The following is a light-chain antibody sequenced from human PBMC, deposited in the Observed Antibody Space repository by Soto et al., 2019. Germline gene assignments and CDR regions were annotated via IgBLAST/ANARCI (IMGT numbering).Light chain of an antibody. J-gene: IGKJ1*01. Sequence: EIVLTLSPGTLSLSPGERATLSCRASQSVSSSYLAWYQQKPGQAPRLLIYGASSRATGIPDRFSGSGSGTDFTLTISRPEPEDFAVYYCQQYGSSPRTFGQGTKVDI. V-gene: IGKV3-20*01. CDR2: GAS. CDR3: QQYGSSPRT. CDR1: QSVSSSY.